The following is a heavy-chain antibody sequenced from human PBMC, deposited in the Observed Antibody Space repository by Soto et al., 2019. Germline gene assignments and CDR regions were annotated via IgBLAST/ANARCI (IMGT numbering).Heavy chain of an antibody. CDR2: INHSGST. J-gene: IGHJ4*02. CDR3: ASLNYYGSGSEIDY. Sequence: QVQLQQWGAGLLKPSETLSLTCAVYGGSFSGYYWSWIRQPPGKGLEWIGEINHSGSTNYNPSLKSRVTISVDTSKNQFSLKLISVTAADTAVYYCASLNYYGSGSEIDYWGQGTLVTVSS. V-gene: IGHV4-34*01. CDR1: GGSFSGYY. D-gene: IGHD3-10*01.